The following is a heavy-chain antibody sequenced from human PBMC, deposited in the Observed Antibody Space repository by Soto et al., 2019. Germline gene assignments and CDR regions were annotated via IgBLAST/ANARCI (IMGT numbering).Heavy chain of an antibody. CDR2: ISGSGGST. CDR1: GFTFSSYA. J-gene: IGHJ4*02. D-gene: IGHD2-15*01. V-gene: IGHV3-23*01. CDR3: AKGGNTYCSGGSCYSYYYFDY. Sequence: GVSLRLACAASGFTFSSYALSWVRQAPVSALDRVSAISGSGGSTYYADSVKGRFTISRDNSKNTLYLQMNSLRAEDTAVYYCAKGGNTYCSGGSCYSYYYFDYWGQGTLVTVSS.